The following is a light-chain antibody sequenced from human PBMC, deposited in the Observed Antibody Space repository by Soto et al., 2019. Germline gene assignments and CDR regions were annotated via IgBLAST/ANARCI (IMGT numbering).Light chain of an antibody. J-gene: IGLJ1*01. CDR1: NIGSKS. Sequence: SYELTQPPSVSVAPGKTARITCGGNNIGSKSVHWYQQKPGQAPVLVIYYDSDRPSGIPERFSGSNSGNTATLTISRVEAGDEAYYYCQVWDSSSDHYVFGTWTKLTVL. V-gene: IGLV3-21*04. CDR3: QVWDSSSDHYV. CDR2: YDS.